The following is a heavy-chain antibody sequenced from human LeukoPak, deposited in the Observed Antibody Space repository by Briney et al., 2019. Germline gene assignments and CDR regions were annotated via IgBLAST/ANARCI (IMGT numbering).Heavy chain of an antibody. J-gene: IGHJ4*02. CDR1: GGTFSNYA. CDR2: IIPIFGTA. CDR3: ARSRLAGDIVVVQNQYYFDY. D-gene: IGHD2-2*01. V-gene: IGHV1-69*13. Sequence: SVKVSCKASGGTFSNYAISWVRQAPGQGLEWMGGIIPIFGTANYAQKFQGRVTITADESTSTAYMELSSLRSEDTAVYYCARSRLAGDIVVVQNQYYFDYWGQGTLVTVSS.